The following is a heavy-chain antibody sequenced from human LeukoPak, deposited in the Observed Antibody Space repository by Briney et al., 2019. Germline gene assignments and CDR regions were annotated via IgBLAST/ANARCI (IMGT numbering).Heavy chain of an antibody. J-gene: IGHJ6*03. V-gene: IGHV3-23*01. CDR2: ISGSRNKT. CDR1: GSTFYNNA. CDR3: ARGVFAYQRDYYMDV. Sequence: GGSLRLSCAASGSTFYNNAMSWVRQAPGKGLEWVSAISGSRNKTYYADSVKGRFTISRDNSKNTVYLQMNSLRAEDTAVYYCARGVFAYQRDYYMDVWGKGTTVTVSS. D-gene: IGHD2-2*01.